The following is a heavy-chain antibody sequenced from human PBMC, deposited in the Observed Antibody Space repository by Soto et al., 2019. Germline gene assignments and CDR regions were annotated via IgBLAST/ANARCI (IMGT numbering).Heavy chain of an antibody. J-gene: IGHJ5*02. CDR3: GGDSRSAEGWRDP. CDR2: IYSGST. V-gene: IGHV4-59*01. D-gene: IGHD6-19*01. Sequence: WKGLEWIGYIYSGSTNYNPSLKSRATISVVMSKNQFSLRLSSVTATDTAVYYCGGDSRSAEGWRDPWGRGTLVTVS.